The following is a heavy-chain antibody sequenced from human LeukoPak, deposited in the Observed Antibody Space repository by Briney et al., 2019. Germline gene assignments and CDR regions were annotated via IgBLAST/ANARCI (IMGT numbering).Heavy chain of an antibody. CDR2: FDPEDGET. CDR1: GYTLTELS. V-gene: IGHV1-24*01. Sequence: ASVKVSCKVSGYTLTELSMHWVRQAPGKGLEWMGGFDPEDGETIYAQKFQGRVTMTEDTSTDTAYMELSSLRSEDTAAYYCATAKATAAAGENFDYWGQGTLVTVSS. D-gene: IGHD6-13*01. J-gene: IGHJ4*02. CDR3: ATAKATAAAGENFDY.